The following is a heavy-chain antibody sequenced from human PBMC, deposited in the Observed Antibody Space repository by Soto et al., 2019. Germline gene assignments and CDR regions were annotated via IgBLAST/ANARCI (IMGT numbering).Heavy chain of an antibody. CDR2: VSYDEITK. D-gene: IGHD5-18*01. CDR1: GFTFSSYG. CDR3: AKPLGLLRRAMAQGSDY. J-gene: IGHJ4*02. Sequence: GGSLRLSCAASGFTFSSYGMNWVRQAPGKGLEWVAVVSYDEITKYYADSVKGRFTISRDNSKNTVYLQMNSLRPEDTAVYYCAKPLGLLRRAMAQGSDYWGQGTLVTSPQ. V-gene: IGHV3-30*18.